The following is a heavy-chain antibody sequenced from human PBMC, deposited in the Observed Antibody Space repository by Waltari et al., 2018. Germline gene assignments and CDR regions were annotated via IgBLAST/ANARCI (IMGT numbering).Heavy chain of an antibody. CDR2: IKQDGSEK. D-gene: IGHD2-21*02. J-gene: IGHJ4*02. V-gene: IGHV3-7*04. CDR1: GFTFTNHW. CDR3: ARGVTTVEY. Sequence: EVQLVESGGGLVQPGGSLRLSCSGSGFTFTNHWMSWVRQAPGKGPEWVASIKQDGSEKYYVDSMNGRFTISRDNAKNSLSLQMDSLRAEDTAVYFCARGVTTVEYWGQGTLVTVSS.